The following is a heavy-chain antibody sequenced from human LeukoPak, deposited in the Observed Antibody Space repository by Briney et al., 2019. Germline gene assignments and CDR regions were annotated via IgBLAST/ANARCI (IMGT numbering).Heavy chain of an antibody. CDR1: GYTFTGYY. CDR2: IIPIFGTA. V-gene: IGHV1-69*13. J-gene: IGHJ6*02. D-gene: IGHD2-21*02. CDR3: ARSDYYCGGDCYTYYYYGMDV. Sequence: SVKVSCKASGYTFTGYYMHWVREAPGQGLEWMGGIIPIFGTANYAQKFQGRVTITADESTSTAYMELSSLRSEDTAVYYCARSDYYCGGDCYTYYYYGMDVWGQGTTVTVSS.